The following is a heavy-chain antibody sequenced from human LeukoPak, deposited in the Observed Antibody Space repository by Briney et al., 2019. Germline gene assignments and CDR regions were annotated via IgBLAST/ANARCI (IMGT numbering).Heavy chain of an antibody. CDR3: ARAPRITMIVVVITPPDY. CDR2: IYYSGST. V-gene: IGHV4-39*07. J-gene: IGHJ4*02. D-gene: IGHD3-22*01. Sequence: PSETLSLTCTVSGGSISSGSYYWGWIRQPPGKGLEWIGSIYYSGSTYYNPSLKSRVTISVDTSKNQFSLKLSSVTAADTAVYYCARAPRITMIVVVITPPDYWGQGTLVTVSS. CDR1: GGSISSGSYY.